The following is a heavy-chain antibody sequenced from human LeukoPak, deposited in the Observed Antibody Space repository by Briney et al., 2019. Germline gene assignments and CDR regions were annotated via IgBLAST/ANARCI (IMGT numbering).Heavy chain of an antibody. CDR3: ARRDNSGYYHSFDY. CDR1: GGSITSSYY. CDR2: IYYSGST. J-gene: IGHJ4*02. V-gene: IGHV4-39*01. D-gene: IGHD3-22*01. Sequence: PSETLSLTCTVSGGSITSSYYWGWIRQPPGKGLERIGSIYYSGSTYYNPSLKSRVTISVDTSKNQFSLKLSSVTAADTAVYYCARRDNSGYYHSFDYWGQGTLVTVSS.